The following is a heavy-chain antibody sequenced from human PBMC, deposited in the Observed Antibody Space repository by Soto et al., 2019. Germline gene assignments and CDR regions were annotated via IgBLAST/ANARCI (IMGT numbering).Heavy chain of an antibody. V-gene: IGHV3-13*01. CDR2: IAIAGDT. CDR3: VSAGAGGQHWRDLHY. Sequence: EVQLVESGGGLVQPGGSLRLSCAASGFTVSSYDMHWVRQATGKRLEWVSAIAIAGDTFYTGSVKGRFTISRDDAKNSLALQTNSLTAGDTAVYYCVSAGAGGQHWRDLHYWGQGTLVTVSS. CDR1: GFTVSSYD. J-gene: IGHJ4*02. D-gene: IGHD1-1*01.